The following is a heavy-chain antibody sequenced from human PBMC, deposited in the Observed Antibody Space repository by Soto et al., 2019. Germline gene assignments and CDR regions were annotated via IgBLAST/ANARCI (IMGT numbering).Heavy chain of an antibody. CDR3: ARLEDDSSSWFDAFDI. CDR2: IIPILGIA. CDR1: GGTFSSYT. Sequence: ASVKVSCKASGGTFSSYTISWVRQAPGQGLEWMGRIIPILGIANYAQKFQGRVTITADKSTSTAYMELSSLRSEDTAVYYCARLEDDSSSWFDAFDIWGQGTMVTVSS. J-gene: IGHJ3*02. D-gene: IGHD6-13*01. V-gene: IGHV1-69*02.